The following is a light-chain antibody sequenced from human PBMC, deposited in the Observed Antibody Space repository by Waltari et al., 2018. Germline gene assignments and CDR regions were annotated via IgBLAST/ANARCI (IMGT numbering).Light chain of an antibody. CDR1: QSISNW. J-gene: IGKJ4*01. V-gene: IGKV1-5*03. CDR3: QQYNSYSLLT. CDR2: KAS. Sequence: IQSTHAPSTLSASVGDRMTITCRGSQSISNWVAWYQQKPAKPPKHLLYKASTLESGVPSRFSGSGSGTEFILTTSSLQPDDFATYYCQQYNSYSLLTFGGGTKVEIK.